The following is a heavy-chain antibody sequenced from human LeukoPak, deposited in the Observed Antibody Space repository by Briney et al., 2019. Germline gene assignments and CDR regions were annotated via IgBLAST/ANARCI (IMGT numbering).Heavy chain of an antibody. D-gene: IGHD6-19*01. Sequence: ASVKVSCKASAYTFTDYYMHWVRQAPGQGLVWMGWINPNSGGTNYAQKFQGRVTMTRDTSISTAYMELSRLRSDDTAVYYCARDRAVAGNSVWFDPWGQGTLVTVSS. CDR1: AYTFTDYY. J-gene: IGHJ5*02. CDR3: ARDRAVAGNSVWFDP. CDR2: INPNSGGT. V-gene: IGHV1-2*02.